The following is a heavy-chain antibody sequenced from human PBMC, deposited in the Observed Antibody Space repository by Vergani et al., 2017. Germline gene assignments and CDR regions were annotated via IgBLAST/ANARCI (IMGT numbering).Heavy chain of an antibody. V-gene: IGHV3-21*01. D-gene: IGHD3-10*01. CDR3: ARDDYYGSGSYYPYYYYYGMDV. J-gene: IGHJ6*02. Sequence: EVQLVESGGGLVKPGGSLRLSCAASGFTFSSYSMNWVRQAPGKGLEWVSSISSSSSYIYYADSVKGRFTISRDNAKNYLYLQMNSLRAEDTAVYYCARDDYYGSGSYYPYYYYYGMDVWGQGTTVTVSS. CDR1: GFTFSSYS. CDR2: ISSSSSYI.